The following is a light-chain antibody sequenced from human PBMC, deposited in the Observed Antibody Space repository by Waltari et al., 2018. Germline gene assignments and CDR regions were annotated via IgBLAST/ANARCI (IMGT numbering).Light chain of an antibody. Sequence: DMQVTQSPSTLSASVGDRVAITCRASQRIRSSFAWYQQKPRKAPKFLLYEASSLESGVPSRFSGSGSGTEFSLTISSLQPDDCATYFCQQYDAYALTFGGGTKVEIK. J-gene: IGKJ4*01. CDR2: EAS. V-gene: IGKV1-5*03. CDR3: QQYDAYALT. CDR1: QRIRSS.